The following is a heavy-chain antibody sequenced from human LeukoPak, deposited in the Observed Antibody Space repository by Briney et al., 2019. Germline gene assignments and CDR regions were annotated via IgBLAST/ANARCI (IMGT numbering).Heavy chain of an antibody. CDR2: IYYSGST. CDR3: ARDHSSSGPDF. D-gene: IGHD6-25*01. CDR1: GGSISSSSYY. Sequence: SETLSLTCTVSGGSISSSSYYWGWIRQPPGKGLEWIGSIYYSGSTYYNPSLKSRVTISVDTSKNQFSLKLSSVTAADTAVYYCARDHSSSGPDFWGQGTLVTVSS. V-gene: IGHV4-39*07. J-gene: IGHJ4*02.